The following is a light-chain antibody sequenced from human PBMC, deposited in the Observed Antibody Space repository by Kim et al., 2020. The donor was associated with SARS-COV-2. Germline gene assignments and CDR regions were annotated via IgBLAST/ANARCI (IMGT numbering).Light chain of an antibody. CDR1: SSDVGGYNY. J-gene: IGLJ1*01. CDR2: DVS. CDR3: SSYTRTSTNYV. Sequence: QSALTQPASVSGSPGQSITISCTGTSSDVGGYNYVSWYQQHPGKAPKVIIYDVSNRLSGVSNRFSGSKSGNTASLTISGLQAEDEADYYCSSYTRTSTNYVSGTGTQLTVL. V-gene: IGLV2-14*03.